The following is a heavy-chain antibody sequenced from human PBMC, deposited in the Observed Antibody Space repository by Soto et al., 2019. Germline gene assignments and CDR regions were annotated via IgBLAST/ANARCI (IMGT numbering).Heavy chain of an antibody. Sequence: ASVKVSCKASGCTFTSYGISWVRQAPGQGLEWMGWISAYNGNTNYAQKLQGRVTMTTDTSTSTAYMELRSLRSDDTAVYYCARGGDFWSGYGDWFDPWGQGTLVTVSS. D-gene: IGHD3-3*01. CDR2: ISAYNGNT. J-gene: IGHJ5*02. CDR3: ARGGDFWSGYGDWFDP. CDR1: GCTFTSYG. V-gene: IGHV1-18*04.